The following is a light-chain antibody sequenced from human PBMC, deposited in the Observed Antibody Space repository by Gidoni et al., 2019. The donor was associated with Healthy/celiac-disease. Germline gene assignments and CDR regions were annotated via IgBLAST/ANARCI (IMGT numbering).Light chain of an antibody. CDR3: QQRSNWALT. CDR1: QSVSSY. Sequence: ELVLTHSPATLSLSTGERATLSCRASQSVSSYLAWYQQKPGQAPRLLIYDASNRATGIPARFSGSGSGTDFTLTISSLEPEDFAVYYCQQRSNWALTFGPGTKVDIK. V-gene: IGKV3-11*01. J-gene: IGKJ3*01. CDR2: DAS.